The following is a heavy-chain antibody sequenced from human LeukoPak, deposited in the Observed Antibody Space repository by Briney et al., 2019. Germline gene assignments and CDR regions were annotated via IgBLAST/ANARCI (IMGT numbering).Heavy chain of an antibody. CDR1: GFTFSRYG. V-gene: IGHV3-30*18. D-gene: IGHD3-10*01. CDR3: AKDSGALLYGDSFDI. Sequence: GGSLRLSCAASGFTFSRYGIHWVRLAPGKGLEWVAVISYDGSTKYYADSVRGRFTISRDNSKNTLYLQMNSLRAEDTAVYYCAKDSGALLYGDSFDIWGQGTMVTVSS. CDR2: ISYDGSTK. J-gene: IGHJ3*02.